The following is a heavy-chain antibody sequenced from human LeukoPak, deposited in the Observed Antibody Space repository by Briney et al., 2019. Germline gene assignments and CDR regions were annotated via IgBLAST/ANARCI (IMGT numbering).Heavy chain of an antibody. CDR3: ARVRLVRGVNHYYYYGMDV. Sequence: SETLSLTCTVSGGSISSYYWSWIRQPPGKGLEWIGYIYYSGSTNYNPSLKSRVTISVDTSKNQFSLKLSSVTAADTAVYYCARVRLVRGVNHYYYYGMDVRGQGTTVTVSS. V-gene: IGHV4-59*01. D-gene: IGHD3-10*01. J-gene: IGHJ6*02. CDR1: GGSISSYY. CDR2: IYYSGST.